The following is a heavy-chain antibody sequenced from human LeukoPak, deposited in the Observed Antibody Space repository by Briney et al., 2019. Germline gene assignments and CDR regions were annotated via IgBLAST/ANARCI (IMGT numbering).Heavy chain of an antibody. D-gene: IGHD3-10*01. Sequence: PGGSLRLSCAASGFTFSSFPMHWIRQVPGKGLEYVSAISSTGETSYYANSVKDRFTISRDNPKNTLYLQMGSLRAEDMAVYYCARVMSGSGSKYFDYWGQGTLVTVSS. V-gene: IGHV3-64*01. CDR1: GFTFSSFP. J-gene: IGHJ4*02. CDR3: ARVMSGSGSKYFDY. CDR2: ISSTGETS.